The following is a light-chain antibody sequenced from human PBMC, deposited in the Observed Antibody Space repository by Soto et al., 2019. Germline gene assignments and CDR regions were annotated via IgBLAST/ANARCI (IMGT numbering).Light chain of an antibody. CDR1: QSVGNNF. V-gene: IGKV3-20*01. J-gene: IGKJ1*01. CDR2: GAS. CDR3: HQYATTPRT. Sequence: ENVLTQSPGTLSLSPGERATLSCRASQSVGNNFLAWYQHKPGQAPRLLIYGASSRATGIPDRFSGSGSGTDFALTISRLEPEDFAVYYCHQYATTPRTFGPGTKVEIK.